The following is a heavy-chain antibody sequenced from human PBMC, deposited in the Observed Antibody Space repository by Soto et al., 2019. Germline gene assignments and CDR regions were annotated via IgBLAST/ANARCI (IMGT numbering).Heavy chain of an antibody. Sequence: SETLSLTCTVSGGSINTFYWSWVRQPAGKGLEWIGRIFSSGSTSFNPSLESRVATSVDTSKNHFSLNLSSVTAADMAVYYCAREGSYSAYNFAHGIQLWSFDFWGQGALVTVSS. D-gene: IGHD5-12*01. V-gene: IGHV4-4*07. CDR1: GGSINTFY. CDR2: IFSSGST. J-gene: IGHJ4*02. CDR3: AREGSYSAYNFAHGIQLWSFDF.